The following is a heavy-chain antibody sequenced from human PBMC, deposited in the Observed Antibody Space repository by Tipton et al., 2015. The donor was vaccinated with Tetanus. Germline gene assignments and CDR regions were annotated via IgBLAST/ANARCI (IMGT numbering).Heavy chain of an antibody. Sequence: SLRLSCVASGLSFSSYTMSWVRQAPGKGLVWISRINPDGRRTNYADSVKGRFTISRDHAKNTVYLQMNSLRAEDTAVYFCARRSLTNYGLDVWGQGTPVTVSS. CDR3: ARRSLTNYGLDV. CDR2: INPDGRRT. D-gene: IGHD1-1*01. J-gene: IGHJ6*02. CDR1: GLSFSSYT. V-gene: IGHV3-74*01.